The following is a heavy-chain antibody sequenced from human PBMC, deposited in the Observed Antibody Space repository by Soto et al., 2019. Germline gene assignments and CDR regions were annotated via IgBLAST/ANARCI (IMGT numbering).Heavy chain of an antibody. CDR3: TTAWVSTVTTTQYYCDY. Sequence: EVQLVESGGGLVKPGGSLRLSCAASGFTFSNAWMSWVRQAPGKGLEWVGRIKSKTDGGTTDYAAPVKGRFTISRDDSKNTLYLQMNSLKTEDTAVYYCTTAWVSTVTTTQYYCDYWGQGTLVTVSS. CDR1: GFTFSNAW. J-gene: IGHJ4*02. D-gene: IGHD4-17*01. V-gene: IGHV3-15*01. CDR2: IKSKTDGGTT.